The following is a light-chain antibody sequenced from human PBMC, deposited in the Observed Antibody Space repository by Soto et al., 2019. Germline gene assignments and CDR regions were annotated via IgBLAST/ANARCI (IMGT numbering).Light chain of an antibody. CDR1: QGVSSY. J-gene: IGKJ4*01. CDR2: DAS. CDR3: QQCYSYPPT. V-gene: IGKV1-8*01. Sequence: AIRMTQSPSTFSSSPGERATITCRASQGVSSYLAWYQQKPGKAPKLLIYDASTLLSGVPSRFSGSGSGTDFTLTISSLESEDFATYYCQQCYSYPPTFGGGTQVEIK.